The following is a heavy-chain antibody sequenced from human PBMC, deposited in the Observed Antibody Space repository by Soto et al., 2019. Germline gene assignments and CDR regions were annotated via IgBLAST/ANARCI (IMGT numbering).Heavy chain of an antibody. V-gene: IGHV4-31*03. Sequence: QVQLQESGPGLVKPSQTLSLTCTVSGGSISSGGYYWSWIRQHPGKGLEWIGYIYYSGSTYYNPSLKSRVTISVDTSKNQFSLKLSSVTAADTAVYYCARMNAYYDILTGYYNGGFFDYWGQGTLVTVSS. J-gene: IGHJ4*02. CDR1: GGSISSGGYY. D-gene: IGHD3-9*01. CDR3: ARMNAYYDILTGYYNGGFFDY. CDR2: IYYSGST.